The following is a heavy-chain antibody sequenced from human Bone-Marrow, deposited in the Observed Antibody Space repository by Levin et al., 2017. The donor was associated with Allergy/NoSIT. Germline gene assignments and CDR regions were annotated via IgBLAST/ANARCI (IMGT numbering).Heavy chain of an antibody. V-gene: IGHV5-51*01. Sequence: GESLKISCKASGYSFASYWNGWVRQMPGKGLEWMGIIYPGDSNTKYSPSFQGQVTISADKSISTAYLQWSSLKASDTAMYYGAGAGEGGGRYYGEHWYDYYGMDVWGQGTPVTVSS. D-gene: IGHD3-10*01. J-gene: IGHJ6*02. CDR1: GYSFASYW. CDR2: IYPGDSNT. CDR3: AGAGEGGGRYYGEHWYDYYGMDV.